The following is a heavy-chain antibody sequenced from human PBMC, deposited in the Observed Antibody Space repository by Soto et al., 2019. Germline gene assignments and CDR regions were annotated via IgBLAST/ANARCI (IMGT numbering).Heavy chain of an antibody. J-gene: IGHJ6*02. D-gene: IGHD6-13*01. Sequence: SVKVSCKASGGTFSSYAISWVRQAPGQGLEWMGGIIPIFGTANYAQKFQGRVTITADESTSTAYMELSSLRSEDTAVYYCAVRLAAAGPYYYYYGMDVWGQGTTVTVSS. CDR1: GGTFSSYA. CDR3: AVRLAAAGPYYYYYGMDV. V-gene: IGHV1-69*13. CDR2: IIPIFGTA.